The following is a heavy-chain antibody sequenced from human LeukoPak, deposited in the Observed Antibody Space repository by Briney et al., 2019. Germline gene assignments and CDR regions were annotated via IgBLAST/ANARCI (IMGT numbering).Heavy chain of an antibody. D-gene: IGHD2-2*01. CDR1: GYTFTSYY. V-gene: IGHV1-46*03. CDR2: INPSGGST. J-gene: IGHJ5*02. CDR3: AREVGQLLTPKYNWFDP. Sequence: ASVKVSCKASGYTFTSYYMHWVRQAPGQGLEWMGIINPSGGSTSYAQKFQGRVTMTRDTSTSTIYMELSSLRSEGTAVYYCAREVGQLLTPKYNWFDPWGQGTLVTISS.